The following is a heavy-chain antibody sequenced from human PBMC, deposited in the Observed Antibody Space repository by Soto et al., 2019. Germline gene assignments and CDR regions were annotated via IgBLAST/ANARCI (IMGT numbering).Heavy chain of an antibody. J-gene: IGHJ4*02. Sequence: GASVKVSCKASGYTFTGYYMHWVRQAPGQGLEWMGWINPNSGGTNYAQKFQCRVTMTRDTSISTAYMELSRLRSDDTAVYYCAVLGYCIGGSCYPFDYWGQGTLVTVSS. CDR2: INPNSGGT. CDR1: GYTFTGYY. CDR3: AVLGYCIGGSCYPFDY. D-gene: IGHD2-15*01. V-gene: IGHV1-2*02.